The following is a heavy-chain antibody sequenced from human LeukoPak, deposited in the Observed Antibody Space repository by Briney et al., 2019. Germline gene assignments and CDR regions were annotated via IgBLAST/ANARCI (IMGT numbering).Heavy chain of an antibody. J-gene: IGHJ6*04. CDR3: ARDRGFGQADV. Sequence: PGGSLRLSCAASGFSFSTYTMNWVRQAPGEGLEWVSSISKSSDYIHYADSVKGRFTISRDNAKNSLYLQMNSLRAEDTAVYYCARDRGFGQADVWGKGTTVTVSS. V-gene: IGHV3-21*01. CDR1: GFSFSTYT. CDR2: ISKSSDYI. D-gene: IGHD3-10*01.